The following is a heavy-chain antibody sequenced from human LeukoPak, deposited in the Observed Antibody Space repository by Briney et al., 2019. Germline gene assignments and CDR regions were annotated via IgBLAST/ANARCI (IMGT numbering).Heavy chain of an antibody. D-gene: IGHD3-22*01. CDR2: ISSSGTYI. V-gene: IGHV3-21*04. CDR3: ARGGRLTMIWNGAFDI. J-gene: IGHJ3*02. CDR1: GFTFSSYS. Sequence: GGSLRLSCAASGFTFSSYSMNWVRQAPGKGLEWVSSISSSGTYIYYADSVRGRFTISRDNAKNSLYLQMNSLRAEDTALYYCARGGRLTMIWNGAFDIWGQGTMVTVSS.